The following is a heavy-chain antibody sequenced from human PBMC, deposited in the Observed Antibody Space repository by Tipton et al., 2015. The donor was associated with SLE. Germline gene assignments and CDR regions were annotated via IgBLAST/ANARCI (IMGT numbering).Heavy chain of an antibody. V-gene: IGHV3-48*01. J-gene: IGHJ3*02. Sequence: SLRLSCAASGFTFSSYSMNWVRQAPGKGLEWVSYISSSSSTIYYADSVKGRFTISRDNAKNSLYLQMNSLRAEDTAVYYCARDRGSGYALDAFDIWGQGTMVTVSS. CDR2: ISSSSSTI. CDR1: GFTFSSYS. CDR3: ARDRGSGYALDAFDI. D-gene: IGHD5-12*01.